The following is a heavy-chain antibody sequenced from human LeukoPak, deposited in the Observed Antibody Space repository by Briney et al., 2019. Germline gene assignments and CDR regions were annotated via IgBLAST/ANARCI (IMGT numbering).Heavy chain of an antibody. D-gene: IGHD1-26*01. V-gene: IGHV4-39*01. CDR1: GGSISSSSYY. Sequence: SETLSLTCTVSGGSISSSSYYWGWIRQPPGKGLEWIGSIYYSGSTYYNPSLKSRVTISVDTSKNQFSLKLSSVTAAGTAVYYCARQPMGGGGSYFFDYWGQGTLVTVSS. J-gene: IGHJ4*02. CDR3: ARQPMGGGGSYFFDY. CDR2: IYYSGST.